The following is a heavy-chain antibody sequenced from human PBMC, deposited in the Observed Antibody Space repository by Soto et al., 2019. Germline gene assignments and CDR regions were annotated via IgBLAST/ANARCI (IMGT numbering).Heavy chain of an antibody. CDR2: IWYDGSNK. Sequence: GGSLRLSCAASGFTFSSYGMHWVRQAPGKGLEWVAVIWYDGSNKYYAGSVKGRFTISRDNSKNTLYLQMNSLRAEDTAVYYCARSQSSSWYYFDYWGQGTLVTVSS. V-gene: IGHV3-33*01. CDR1: GFTFSSYG. J-gene: IGHJ4*02. CDR3: ARSQSSSWYYFDY. D-gene: IGHD6-13*01.